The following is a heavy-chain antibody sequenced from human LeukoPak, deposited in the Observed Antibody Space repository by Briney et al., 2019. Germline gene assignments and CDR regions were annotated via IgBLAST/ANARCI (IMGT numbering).Heavy chain of an antibody. CDR2: ISRDGSNK. CDR1: GFTFSSYA. CDR3: FAGYYDSSGSYFDY. Sequence: GGSLRLSCAASGFTFSSYAMHWVRQAPGKGLEWVAVISRDGSNKYYADSVQGRFTISRDNSKNTLYLQMNSLRTEDTAVYYCFAGYYDSSGSYFDYWGQGTLVTVSS. D-gene: IGHD3-22*01. J-gene: IGHJ4*02. V-gene: IGHV3-30-3*01.